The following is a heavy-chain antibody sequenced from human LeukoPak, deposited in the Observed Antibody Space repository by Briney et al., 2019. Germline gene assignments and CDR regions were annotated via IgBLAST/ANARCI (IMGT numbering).Heavy chain of an antibody. CDR1: GGSISSYY. D-gene: IGHD2-8*01. CDR2: IYTSGST. V-gene: IGHV4-4*07. Sequence: SETLSLTCTVSGGSISSYYWSWIRQPAGKGLEWIVRIYTSGSTNYNPSLKSRVTMSVDTSKNQFSLKLSSVTAADTAVYYCAGDRLMVYAGPWFDPWGQGTLVTVSS. J-gene: IGHJ5*02. CDR3: AGDRLMVYAGPWFDP.